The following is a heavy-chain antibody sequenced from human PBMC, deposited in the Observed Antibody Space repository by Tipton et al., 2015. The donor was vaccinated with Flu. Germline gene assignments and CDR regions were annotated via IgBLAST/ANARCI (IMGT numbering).Heavy chain of an antibody. CDR2: ISYDGNNK. Sequence: SLRLSCAVSGFSFSSYGMHWVRQAPGKGLEWVAVISYDGNNKYYADSVKGRFTITRDNFKSALFLQMISLRAEDTAVDYCAKSGSGGGYYHFGMDVGGQGATVTVSS. V-gene: IGHV3-30*18. J-gene: IGHJ6*02. CDR3: AKSGSGGGYYHFGMDV. D-gene: IGHD2-8*02. CDR1: GFSFSSYG.